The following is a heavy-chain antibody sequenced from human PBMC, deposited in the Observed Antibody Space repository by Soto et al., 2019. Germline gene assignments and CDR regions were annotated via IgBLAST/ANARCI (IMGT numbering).Heavy chain of an antibody. V-gene: IGHV5-51*01. CDR3: ARSDYDFWSGPVLFDI. D-gene: IGHD3-3*01. CDR1: GYSFTSYW. Sequence: GESLKISCKGSGYSFTSYWIGWVRQMPGKGLEWMGIIYPGDSDTRYSPSFQGQVTLSAHKSISTAYLQWSSLKASDTAMYYCARSDYDFWSGPVLFDIWGQGTMVTVSS. CDR2: IYPGDSDT. J-gene: IGHJ3*02.